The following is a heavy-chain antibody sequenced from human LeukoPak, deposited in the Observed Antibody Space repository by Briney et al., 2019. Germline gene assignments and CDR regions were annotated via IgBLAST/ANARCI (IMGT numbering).Heavy chain of an antibody. D-gene: IGHD3-3*01. Sequence: SETLSLTCTVSGYSISSGYYWGWIRQPPGKGLEWIGSIYHSGSTYYNPSLKSRVTISVDTSKNQFSLKLSSVTAADTAVYYCVSLLEWIPGYNWFDPWGQGTLVTVSS. CDR2: IYHSGST. J-gene: IGHJ5*02. V-gene: IGHV4-38-2*02. CDR1: GYSISSGYY. CDR3: VSLLEWIPGYNWFDP.